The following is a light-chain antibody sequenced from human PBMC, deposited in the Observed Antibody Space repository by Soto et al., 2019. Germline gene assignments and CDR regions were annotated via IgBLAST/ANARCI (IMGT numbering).Light chain of an antibody. Sequence: SVLTQPASVSGSPGQSITISCTGTSSDVGGYKYVSWYQQHPGKAPKVMIYEVSNRPSGVSTRFSGSRSANTASLTISGLQTEDEADYYCSLYTSTSTFVFGPGTKVTVL. CDR1: SSDVGGYKY. CDR2: EVS. V-gene: IGLV2-14*01. J-gene: IGLJ1*01. CDR3: SLYTSTSTFV.